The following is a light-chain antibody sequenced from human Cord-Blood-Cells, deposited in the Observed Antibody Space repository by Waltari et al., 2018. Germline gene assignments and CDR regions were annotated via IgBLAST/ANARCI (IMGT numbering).Light chain of an antibody. Sequence: DIQMTQSPSSLSASVGDRVTITCRASQSISSYLNWYQQKPGKAPKLLIYAASSLQSGVPSRFSCSGSGTDFTLNISSRQPEDFATYYCQQSYSTPWTFGQGTKVEIK. CDR3: QQSYSTPWT. CDR1: QSISSY. CDR2: AAS. J-gene: IGKJ1*01. V-gene: IGKV1-39*01.